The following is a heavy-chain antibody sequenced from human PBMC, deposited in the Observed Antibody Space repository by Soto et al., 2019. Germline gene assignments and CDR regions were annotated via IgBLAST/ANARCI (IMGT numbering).Heavy chain of an antibody. Sequence: QVQLVESGGGVVQPGRSLRLSCAASGFTFSSYGMHWVRQAPGKGLEWVAVIWYDGSNKYYADSVKGRFTISRGNSKNTRYLQMNSLRAEDTAVYYCARGGSYDYWGQGTLVTVSS. CDR3: ARGGSYDY. CDR1: GFTFSSYG. CDR2: IWYDGSNK. J-gene: IGHJ4*02. D-gene: IGHD2-15*01. V-gene: IGHV3-33*01.